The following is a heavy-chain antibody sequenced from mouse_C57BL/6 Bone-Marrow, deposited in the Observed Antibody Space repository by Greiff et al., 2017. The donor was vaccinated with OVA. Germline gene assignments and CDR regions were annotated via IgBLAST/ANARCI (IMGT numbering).Heavy chain of an antibody. CDR1: GYAFSSSW. CDR3: ARSYGSSYPHWYFDV. D-gene: IGHD1-1*01. V-gene: IGHV1-82*01. CDR2: IYPGDGDT. Sequence: VQLQQSGPELVKPGASVKISCKASGYAFSSSWMNWVKQRPGKGLEWIGRIYPGDGDTNYNGKVKGKATLTADKSSSTAYMQLSSLTSEDSAVYFCARSYGSSYPHWYFDVWGTGTTVTVSS. J-gene: IGHJ1*03.